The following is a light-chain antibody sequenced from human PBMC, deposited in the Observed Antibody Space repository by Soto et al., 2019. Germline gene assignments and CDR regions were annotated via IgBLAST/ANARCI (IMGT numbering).Light chain of an antibody. V-gene: IGLV1-40*01. CDR2: GNT. Sequence: QSVVTQPPLVSGAPGQRVTISCTGTSSNIGAGYDVHWYQHLPGTAPKLLIYGNTIRPSGVPDRFSGSKSGTSASLAITGLQAEDEADYYCQSYDRSLRGYVFGTGTKVTVL. CDR1: SSNIGAGYD. J-gene: IGLJ1*01. CDR3: QSYDRSLRGYV.